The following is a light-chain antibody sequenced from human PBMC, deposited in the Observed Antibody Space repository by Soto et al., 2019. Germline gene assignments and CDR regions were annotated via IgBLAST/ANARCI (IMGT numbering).Light chain of an antibody. CDR3: CSYAGSSTVV. V-gene: IGLV2-23*01. CDR2: EGS. Sequence: QSALTQPASVSGSPGQSITISCTGTSSDVGSYNLVSWYQQHPGKAPKLMIYEGSKRPSGVSNRLSGSKSGNTASLTISGLQAEEEADYYCCSYAGSSTVVFGGGTKRTVL. CDR1: SSDVGSYNL. J-gene: IGLJ2*01.